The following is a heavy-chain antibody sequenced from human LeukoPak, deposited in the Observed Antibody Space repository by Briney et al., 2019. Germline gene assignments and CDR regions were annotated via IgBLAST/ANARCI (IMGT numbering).Heavy chain of an antibody. Sequence: GGSLRLSCTASGFTFGIYWMSWVRQAPGKGLEWVASIKEDGNEEHYVDSVKGRFTISRDNARNPVHVQMNSLRAEDTAVYFCARVRPGHYFDYWGQGALVTVSS. CDR1: GFTFGIYW. CDR2: IKEDGNEE. CDR3: ARVRPGHYFDY. J-gene: IGHJ4*02. V-gene: IGHV3-7*01. D-gene: IGHD6-6*01.